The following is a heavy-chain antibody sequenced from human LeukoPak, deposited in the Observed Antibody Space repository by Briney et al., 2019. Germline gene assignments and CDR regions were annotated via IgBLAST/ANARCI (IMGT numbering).Heavy chain of an antibody. CDR3: ARVGAAPFYWYYMDV. CDR2: ISYDGSNK. Sequence: PGGSLRLSCAASGFTFSSYAMHWVRRAPGKGLEWVAVISYDGSNKYYADSVKGRFTVSRDNAKNSLYLQINSLRVGDTAVYFCARVGAAPFYWYYMDVWGKGTTVTVSS. D-gene: IGHD1-26*01. CDR1: GFTFSSYA. J-gene: IGHJ6*03. V-gene: IGHV3-30-3*01.